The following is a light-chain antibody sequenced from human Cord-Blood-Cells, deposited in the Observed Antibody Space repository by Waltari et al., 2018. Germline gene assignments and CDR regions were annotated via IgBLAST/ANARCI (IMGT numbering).Light chain of an antibody. Sequence: EIVLTQSPATLSLSPGERATLSRRASQSVSSYLAWYQQKPGQAPRLLIYDASNRATGIPARFSGSGSGTDFTLTISSLEPEDFAVYYCQQRSNWQTFGQGTKVEIK. CDR2: DAS. CDR1: QSVSSY. CDR3: QQRSNWQT. V-gene: IGKV3-11*01. J-gene: IGKJ1*01.